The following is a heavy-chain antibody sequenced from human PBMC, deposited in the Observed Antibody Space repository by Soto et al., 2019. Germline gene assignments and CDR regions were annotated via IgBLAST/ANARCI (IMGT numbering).Heavy chain of an antibody. D-gene: IGHD2-15*01. J-gene: IGHJ6*02. Sequence: PSETLSLTCTVSGGSISSGDYYWSWIRQPPGKGLEWIGYIYYSGSTYYNPSLKSRVTISVDTSKNQFSLKLSSVTAADTAVDYCARCERSGSWNYYYGMDVWGQGTTVTVSS. CDR2: IYYSGST. CDR1: GGSISSGDYY. CDR3: ARCERSGSWNYYYGMDV. V-gene: IGHV4-30-4*01.